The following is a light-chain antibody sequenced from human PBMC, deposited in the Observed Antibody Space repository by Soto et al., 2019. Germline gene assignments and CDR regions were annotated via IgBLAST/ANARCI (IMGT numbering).Light chain of an antibody. V-gene: IGLV2-14*01. CDR1: SSDVGGYNY. CDR3: SSYTSSSTLV. Sequence: QSAPTQPASVSGSPGQSITISCTGTSSDVGGYNYVSWYQQHPGKAPKLMIYDVSNRPSGVSTRVSGSKSGNTASLTISGLQAEDEAYYYCSSYTSSSTLVFGGGTKLTVL. J-gene: IGLJ3*02. CDR2: DVS.